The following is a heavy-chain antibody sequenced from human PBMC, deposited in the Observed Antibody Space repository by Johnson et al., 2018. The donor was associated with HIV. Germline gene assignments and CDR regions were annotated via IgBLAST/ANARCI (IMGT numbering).Heavy chain of an antibody. CDR3: TKERGKRLKHPRDAFDI. J-gene: IGHJ3*02. V-gene: IGHV3-30*04. CDR1: GLTFSSYA. D-gene: IGHD5-24*01. Sequence: QVQLVESGGGVVQPGRSLRLSCAASGLTFSSYAMYCVRQAPGKGLEWVADIYYDGSNKYYADSVKGRFTISRDNSKNALYLRMNSLRAKDMAVYYCTKERGKRLKHPRDAFDIWGQGTMVTVSS. CDR2: IYYDGSNK.